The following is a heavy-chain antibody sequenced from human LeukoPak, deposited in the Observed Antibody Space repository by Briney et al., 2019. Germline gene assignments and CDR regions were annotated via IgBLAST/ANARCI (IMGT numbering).Heavy chain of an antibody. D-gene: IGHD3-22*01. CDR3: AKTFFFDNSGYYLDP. J-gene: IGHJ5*02. CDR2: ISGSGGTT. V-gene: IGHV3-23*01. CDR1: RFTFSNYW. Sequence: QPGGSLRLSCVASRFTFSNYWMSWVRQAPGKGLEWVSVISGSGGTTFYTDSVKGRFTISRDNSKNTLNLQMRSLRADDTALYYCAKTFFFDNSGYYLDPWGQGTLVTVSS.